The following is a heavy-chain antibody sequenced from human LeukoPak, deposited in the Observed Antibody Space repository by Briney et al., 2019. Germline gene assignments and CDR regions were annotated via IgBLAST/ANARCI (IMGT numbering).Heavy chain of an antibody. J-gene: IGHJ5*02. Sequence: PSETLSLTCTVSGGSISSYYWSWIRQPPGKGLEWIGYIYYSGSTNYNPSLKSRVTISVDTSKNQFSLKLSSVTAADTAVYYCARDRPEQKADYYDSSGYYLWGQGTLVTVSS. CDR3: ARDRPEQKADYYDSSGYYL. D-gene: IGHD3-22*01. CDR1: GGSISSYY. CDR2: IYYSGST. V-gene: IGHV4-59*01.